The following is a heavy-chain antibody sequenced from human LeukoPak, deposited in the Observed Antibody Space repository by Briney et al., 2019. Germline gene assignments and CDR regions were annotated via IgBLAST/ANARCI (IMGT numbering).Heavy chain of an antibody. V-gene: IGHV4-4*07. Sequence: SETLPLTCSVSGGSITAYYWSWIRQSAAKGLEWIGRIHMSGSTNYKSSLKSRVAMSMDRSKNLLTLELRSATAADTAVYYCARDESSRDDKNGYQYWGQGIMVTVSS. CDR1: GGSITAYY. CDR2: IHMSGST. D-gene: IGHD3-22*01. CDR3: ARDESSRDDKNGYQY. J-gene: IGHJ4*02.